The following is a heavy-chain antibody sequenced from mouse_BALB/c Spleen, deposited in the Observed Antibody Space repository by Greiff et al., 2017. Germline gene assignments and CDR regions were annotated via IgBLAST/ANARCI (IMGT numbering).Heavy chain of an antibody. CDR2: ISSGSSTI. V-gene: IGHV5-17*02. CDR1: GFTFSSFG. CDR3: ARGLPYYYAMDY. Sequence: EVHLVESGGGLVQPGGSRKLSCAASGFTFSSFGMHWVRQAPEKGLEWVAYISSGSSTIYYADTVKGRFTISRDNPKNTLFLQMTSLRSEDTAMYYCARGLPYYYAMDYWGQGTSVTVSS. D-gene: IGHD5-5*01. J-gene: IGHJ4*01.